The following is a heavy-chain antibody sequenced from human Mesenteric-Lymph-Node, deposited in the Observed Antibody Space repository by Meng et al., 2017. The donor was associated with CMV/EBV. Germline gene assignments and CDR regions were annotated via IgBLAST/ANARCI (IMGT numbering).Heavy chain of an antibody. D-gene: IGHD1-26*01. J-gene: IGHJ6*02. V-gene: IGHV3-7*01. CDR2: INQDGSQK. CDR3: ARVRSGGWSYEGDMDV. Sequence: GESLKISCVASGFAFSSLWMGWVRQAPGKGLEWVANINQDGSQKKYLDSVKVRFTISRDNAKNSLYLQMNSLRAEDTAVYYCARVRSGGWSYEGDMDVWGQGTTVTVSS. CDR1: GFAFSSLW.